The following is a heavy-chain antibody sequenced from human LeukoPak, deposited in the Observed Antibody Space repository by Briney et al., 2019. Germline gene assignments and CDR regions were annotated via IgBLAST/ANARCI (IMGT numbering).Heavy chain of an antibody. D-gene: IGHD1-26*01. Sequence: ASVKVSCKASGYTFSGYYIHWVRQAPGQGLEWMGWINPNSGGTNYAQKFQGRVTMTRDTSISTVYMEMSRRRYDDTAVYYCARPYFQWELRYWGPGTLVTVSS. CDR1: GYTFSGYY. CDR3: ARPYFQWELRY. J-gene: IGHJ4*02. V-gene: IGHV1-2*02. CDR2: INPNSGGT.